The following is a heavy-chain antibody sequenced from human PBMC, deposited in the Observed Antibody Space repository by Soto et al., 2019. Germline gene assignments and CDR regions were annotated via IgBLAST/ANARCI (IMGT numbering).Heavy chain of an antibody. CDR2: IYYSGST. D-gene: IGHD3-22*01. V-gene: IGHV4-59*08. CDR1: GGYISSYY. CDR3: ARLRMGAVVIYDY. Sequence: SETLSLTCTVSGGYISSYYWSWIRQPPGKGLEWIGYIYYSGSTNYNPSLKSRVTISVDTSKNQFSLKLSSVTAADTAVYYCARLRMGAVVIYDYWGQGTLVTVS. J-gene: IGHJ4*02.